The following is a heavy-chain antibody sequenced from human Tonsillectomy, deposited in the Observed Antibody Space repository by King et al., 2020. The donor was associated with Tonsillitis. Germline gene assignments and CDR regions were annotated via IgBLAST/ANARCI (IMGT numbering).Heavy chain of an antibody. CDR1: GYSISSGYY. J-gene: IGHJ4*02. CDR2: IYHSGST. D-gene: IGHD3-16*01. CDR3: ARGSGPPFGEAPYYFDY. V-gene: IGHV4-38-2*02. Sequence: MQLQESGPGLVKPSETLSLTCTVSGYSISSGYYWDWIRQPPGKGLEWIGSIYHSGSTYYNPSLKSRVTISLDTSKNQFSLKLSSVTAADTAVYYCARGSGPPFGEAPYYFDYWGQGTLVTVSS.